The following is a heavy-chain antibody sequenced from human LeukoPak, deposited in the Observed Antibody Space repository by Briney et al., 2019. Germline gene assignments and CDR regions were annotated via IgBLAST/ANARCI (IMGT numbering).Heavy chain of an antibody. CDR1: GGTSSSYT. D-gene: IGHD2-8*01. V-gene: IGHV1-69*02. CDR2: IIPIDGVE. CDR3: ARALDCTNGVCFGDDAFDI. Sequence: AASVKVSCKASGGTSSSYTISWVRQAPGQGLEWMGRIIPIDGVENYAQKFQGRVTTTADKLTSTAYMELSSLRSEDTAVYYCARALDCTNGVCFGDDAFDIWGQGTMVTVSS. J-gene: IGHJ3*02.